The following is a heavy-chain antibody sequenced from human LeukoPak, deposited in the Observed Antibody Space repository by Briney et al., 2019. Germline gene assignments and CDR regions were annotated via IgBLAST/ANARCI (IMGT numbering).Heavy chain of an antibody. CDR2: IWYDGSNK. J-gene: IGHJ4*02. CDR3: TTDRGSYRDTAGVYAIDN. V-gene: IGHV3-33*01. D-gene: IGHD3-16*02. CDR1: GFTFSSYG. Sequence: GGSLRLSCAASGFTFSSYGMHWVRQAPGKGLEWVAVIWYDGSNKYYADSVKGRFTISRDNSKNTLYLQMNSLRAEDTAVYYCTTDRGSYRDTAGVYAIDNWGQGTLVTVSS.